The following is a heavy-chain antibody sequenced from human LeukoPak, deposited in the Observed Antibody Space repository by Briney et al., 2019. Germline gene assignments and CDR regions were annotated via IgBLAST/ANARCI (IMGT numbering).Heavy chain of an antibody. Sequence: GGSLRLSCAASGFTVSSNYMSWVRQAPGKGLEWVSVIYSGGSAYYADSVKGRFTISRDNSKNTLYLQMNSLRAEDTAVYYCAKGSYYYGSGSYPYFDYWGQGTLVTVSS. CDR1: GFTVSSNY. D-gene: IGHD3-10*01. CDR3: AKGSYYYGSGSYPYFDY. V-gene: IGHV3-66*01. CDR2: IYSGGSA. J-gene: IGHJ4*02.